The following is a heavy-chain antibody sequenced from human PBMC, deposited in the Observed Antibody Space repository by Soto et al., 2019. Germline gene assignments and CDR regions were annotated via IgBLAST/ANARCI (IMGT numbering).Heavy chain of an antibody. CDR1: GYTFTGYY. V-gene: IGHV1-2*04. Sequence: EASVKVSCKASGYTFTGYYMHWVRQAPGQGLEWMGWINPNSGGTNYAQKFQGWVTMTRDTSISTAYMELSRLRSDDTAVYYCARDLLGYYDSSGYQDAFDIWGQGTMVTVSS. J-gene: IGHJ3*02. D-gene: IGHD3-22*01. CDR2: INPNSGGT. CDR3: ARDLLGYYDSSGYQDAFDI.